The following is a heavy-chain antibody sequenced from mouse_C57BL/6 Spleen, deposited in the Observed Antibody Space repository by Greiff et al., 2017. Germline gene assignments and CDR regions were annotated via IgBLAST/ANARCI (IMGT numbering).Heavy chain of an antibody. V-gene: IGHV2-5*01. D-gene: IGHD1-1*01. CDR3: AKGAGSSYGAMDY. Sequence: QVQLKESGPGLVQPSQSLSITCTVSGFSLTSYGVHWVRQSPGKGLEWLGVIWRGGSTDYNAAFMSRLSITKDNSKSQVFFKMNSLQADDTAIYYCAKGAGSSYGAMDYWGQGTSVTVSS. J-gene: IGHJ4*01. CDR2: IWRGGST. CDR1: GFSLTSYG.